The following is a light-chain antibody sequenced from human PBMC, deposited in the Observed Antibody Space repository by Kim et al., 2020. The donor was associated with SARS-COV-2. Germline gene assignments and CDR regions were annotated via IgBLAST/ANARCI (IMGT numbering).Light chain of an antibody. Sequence: EIVMTQSPATLSVSPGERATLSCRASQSVSSNLAWYQQKPGQAPRLLIYGASTRATGIPARFSGSGSGTEFTPTISSLQSEEFAVYYCQQYNNWPPVTFGQGTRREIK. CDR2: GAS. J-gene: IGKJ5*01. V-gene: IGKV3-15*01. CDR3: QQYNNWPPVT. CDR1: QSVSSN.